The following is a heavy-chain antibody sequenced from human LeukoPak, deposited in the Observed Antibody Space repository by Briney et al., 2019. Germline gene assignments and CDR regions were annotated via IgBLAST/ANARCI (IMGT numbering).Heavy chain of an antibody. CDR3: ARDNRDPLTIFGVVIIDYFDY. J-gene: IGHJ4*02. D-gene: IGHD3-3*01. Sequence: SETLSLTCAVYGGSFSGYYWSWIRQPPGKGLEWIWEINHSGSTNYNPSLKSRVTISVDTSKNQFSLKLRSVTAAETALYYCARDNRDPLTIFGVVIIDYFDYWGQETLVTVSS. CDR1: GGSFSGYY. CDR2: INHSGST. V-gene: IGHV4-34*01.